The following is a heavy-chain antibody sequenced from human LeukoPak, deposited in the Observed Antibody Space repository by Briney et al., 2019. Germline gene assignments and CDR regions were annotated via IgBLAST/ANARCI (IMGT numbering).Heavy chain of an antibody. Sequence: SETLSLTCTVSPGSISGYYWSWIRQHPGKGLEWIGYISYSGSTYYNPSLKSRVTISVDTSENQFSLKLNSLTAADTAVYYCVRGAFLYNYGLDYWGQGALVTVSS. D-gene: IGHD5-24*01. CDR3: VRGAFLYNYGLDY. CDR1: PGSISGYY. V-gene: IGHV4-31*03. J-gene: IGHJ4*02. CDR2: ISYSGST.